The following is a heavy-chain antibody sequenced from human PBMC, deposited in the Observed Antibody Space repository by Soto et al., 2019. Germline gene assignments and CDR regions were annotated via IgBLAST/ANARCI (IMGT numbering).Heavy chain of an antibody. CDR2: IWYDGSNK. CDR3: PRDEDIVVLPAALGWFDP. V-gene: IGHV3-33*01. D-gene: IGHD2-2*01. J-gene: IGHJ5*02. CDR1: GFTFSSYG. Sequence: QVQLVESGGGVVQPGRSLRLSCAASGFTFSSYGMHWVRQAPGKGLEWVAVIWYDGSNKYYADSVKGRFTISRDNSKNTMYLERNSLRADDKTVNYWPRDEDIVVLPAALGWFDPWGQGTLVTVSS.